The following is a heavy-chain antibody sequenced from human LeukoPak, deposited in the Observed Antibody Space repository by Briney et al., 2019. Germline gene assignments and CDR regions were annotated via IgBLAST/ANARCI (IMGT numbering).Heavy chain of an antibody. CDR2: IKSKADGGAT. V-gene: IGHV3-15*01. CDR1: GFTFSSAW. J-gene: IGHJ4*02. D-gene: IGHD4-17*01. CDR3: TGVPDYGDYGVY. Sequence: GGSLRLSCEASGFTFSSAWMSWVRQAPGKGLEWVGRIKSKADGGATDSVAPVKGRFIISRDDSKNTAYLQMNSLKTEDTAVYYCTGVPDYGDYGVYWGQGTLVTVSS.